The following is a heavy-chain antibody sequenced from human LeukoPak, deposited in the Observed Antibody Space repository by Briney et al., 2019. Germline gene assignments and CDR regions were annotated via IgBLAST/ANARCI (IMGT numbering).Heavy chain of an antibody. D-gene: IGHD3-22*01. J-gene: IGHJ5*02. CDR1: GGSITSYY. CDR3: ARALTRSYYYDSSGYYTTDGWFDP. V-gene: IGHV4-59*01. CDR2: IYYSGST. Sequence: PSETLSLTCTVSGGSITSYYWSWIRQPPGKGLEWIGYIYYSGSTNYNPSLKSRVTISVDTSKNQFSLKLSSVTAADTAVYYCARALTRSYYYDSSGYYTTDGWFDPWGQGTLVTVSS.